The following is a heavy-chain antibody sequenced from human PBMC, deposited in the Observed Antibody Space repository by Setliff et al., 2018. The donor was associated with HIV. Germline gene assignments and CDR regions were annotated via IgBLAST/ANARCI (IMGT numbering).Heavy chain of an antibody. CDR1: GGSISSDDYY. D-gene: IGHD6-19*01. CDR3: AGHPVTSGWLSLNWFDP. J-gene: IGHJ5*01. V-gene: IGHV4-30-4*08. CDR2: ITYSGSA. Sequence: SETLSLTCTVSGGSISSDDYYWNWIRQPPGKGLEWIGYITYSGSAYYNPSLKSRVTISIDTSNNQISLRLSSVTAADTAMYFCAGHPVTSGWLSLNWFDPWGQGILVTVSS.